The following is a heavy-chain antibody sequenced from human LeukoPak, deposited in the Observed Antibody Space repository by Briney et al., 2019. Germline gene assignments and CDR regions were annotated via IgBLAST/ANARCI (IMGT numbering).Heavy chain of an antibody. CDR3: ARGHDYGDARFDP. Sequence: PSETLSLTCTVSGGSISSYYWSWIRQPPGKGLEWIGYIYYSGSTNYNPSLKSRVTISVDTSKNQFSLKLSSVTAADTAVYYCARGHDYGDARFDPWGQGTLVTVSS. CDR2: IYYSGST. D-gene: IGHD4-17*01. CDR1: GGSISSYY. J-gene: IGHJ5*02. V-gene: IGHV4-59*01.